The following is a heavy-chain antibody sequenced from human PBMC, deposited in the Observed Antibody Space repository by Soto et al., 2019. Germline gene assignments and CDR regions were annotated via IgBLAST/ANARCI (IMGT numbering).Heavy chain of an antibody. V-gene: IGHV1-46*01. D-gene: IGHD2-2*01. CDR3: ARSRSGYIVVVPAAIRYYYYGMDV. Sequence: QVQLVQSGAEMKKPGASVKVSCKASGYTFTSYYMDWVRQAPGQGLEWMGIINPSGGSTSYAQKFQGRVTMTRDTSTSTVYMELSSLRSEDTAVYYCARSRSGYIVVVPAAIRYYYYGMDVWGQGTTVPVSS. CDR1: GYTFTSYY. CDR2: INPSGGST. J-gene: IGHJ6*02.